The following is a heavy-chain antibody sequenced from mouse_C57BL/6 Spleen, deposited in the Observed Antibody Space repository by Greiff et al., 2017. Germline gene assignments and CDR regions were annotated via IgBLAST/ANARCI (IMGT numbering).Heavy chain of an antibody. D-gene: IGHD2-4*01. CDR2: ISSGSSTI. CDR1: GFTFSDYG. V-gene: IGHV5-17*01. CDR3: ARGWGFYYDYDRFAY. J-gene: IGHJ3*01. Sequence: EVQLVASGGGLVKPGGSLKLSCAASGFTFSDYGMHWVRQAPEKGLEWVAYISSGSSTIYYADTVKGRFTISRDNAKNTLFLQMTSLRSEDTAMYYCARGWGFYYDYDRFAYWGQGTLVTVSA.